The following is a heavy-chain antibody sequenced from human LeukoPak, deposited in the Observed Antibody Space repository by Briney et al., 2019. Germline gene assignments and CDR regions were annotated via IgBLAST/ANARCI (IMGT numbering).Heavy chain of an antibody. CDR3: ARVGRYCSSTSCYGGIDY. D-gene: IGHD2-2*01. CDR2: INPSGGST. V-gene: IGHV1-46*01. J-gene: IGHJ4*02. Sequence: ASVKVSCKASGYTFTSYYMHWVRQAPGQGLEWMGIINPSGGSTSYAKKFQGRVTMTRDTSTSTVYMELSSLRSEDTAVYYCARVGRYCSSTSCYGGIDYWGQGTLVTVSS. CDR1: GYTFTSYY.